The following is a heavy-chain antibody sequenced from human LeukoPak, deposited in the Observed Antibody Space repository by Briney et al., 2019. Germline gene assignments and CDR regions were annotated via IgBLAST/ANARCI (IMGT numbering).Heavy chain of an antibody. D-gene: IGHD2-2*01. Sequence: PGGSLRLSCAASGFTFSDYYMSWIRQAPGKGLEWVSYINSSGSTMYYADSMKGRFTISRDNAKKSLFLQMNSLRAEDTAVYYCARADCSSTSCYVYYYGMDVWGQGTTVTVSS. J-gene: IGHJ6*02. CDR2: INSSGSTM. CDR3: ARADCSSTSCYVYYYGMDV. V-gene: IGHV3-11*04. CDR1: GFTFSDYY.